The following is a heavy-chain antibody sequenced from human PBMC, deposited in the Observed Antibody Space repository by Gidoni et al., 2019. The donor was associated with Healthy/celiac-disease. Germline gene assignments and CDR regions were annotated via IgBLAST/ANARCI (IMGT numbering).Heavy chain of an antibody. V-gene: IGHV3-23*01. CDR2: ISGSGGST. J-gene: IGHJ4*02. D-gene: IGHD2-8*02. CDR1: GFTFSRYA. Sequence: EVQLLESGGGLVQPGGSLRLSCAASGFTFSRYAMSWVRQAPGKGLEWVSAISGSGGSTYYADSVKGRFTISRDNSNNTLYLQMNSLRAEDTAVYYCAKVFRDVLVVYAIGALGYWGQGTLVTVSS. CDR3: AKVFRDVLVVYAIGALGY.